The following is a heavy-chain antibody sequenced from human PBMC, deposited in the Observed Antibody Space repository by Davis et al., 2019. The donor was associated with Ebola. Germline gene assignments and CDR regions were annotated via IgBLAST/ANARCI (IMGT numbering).Heavy chain of an antibody. CDR2: INPYSANT. CDR3: ARGGMGSHDTYYGLDV. D-gene: IGHD3-10*01. Sequence: ASVKVSCKATGYTFTSYDVNWVRQATGQGLEWMGWINPYSANTGYAQNFRGRVTMTRNTSISTAFLEVSSLRSEDTAVYFCARGGMGSHDTYYGLDVRGQGTTVTVSS. V-gene: IGHV1-8*01. J-gene: IGHJ6*02. CDR1: GYTFTSYD.